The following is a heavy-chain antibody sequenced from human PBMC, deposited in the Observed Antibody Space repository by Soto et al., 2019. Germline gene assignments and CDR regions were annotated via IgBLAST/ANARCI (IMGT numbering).Heavy chain of an antibody. J-gene: IGHJ4*02. CDR3: AGDDCEDFGYDLDYFDY. CDR2: INWNSVTF. V-gene: IGHV3-9*01. D-gene: IGHD5-12*01. Sequence: EVQLVESGGGLVQPGRSLRLSCAASGFTFDDYAMHWVRPAPGKGLEWVSGINWNSVTFDYADSVKGRFTISRDNAKNSLYLQMDSLRAEDTAFYFCAGDDCEDFGYDLDYFDYWGQGTLVTVSS. CDR1: GFTFDDYA.